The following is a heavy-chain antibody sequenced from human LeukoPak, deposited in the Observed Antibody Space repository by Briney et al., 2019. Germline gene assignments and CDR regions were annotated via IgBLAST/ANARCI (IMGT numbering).Heavy chain of an antibody. J-gene: IGHJ5*02. CDR2: IYYSGST. Sequence: SETLSLTCTVSGGSISSGGYYWSWIRQHPGKGLEWIGYIYYSGSTYYNPSLKSRVTISVDTSKNQFSLKLSSVTAADTAVYYCARGRYGSGGYYTHWFDPWGQGTLVTVSS. CDR3: ARGRYGSGGYYTHWFDP. D-gene: IGHD3-10*01. V-gene: IGHV4-31*03. CDR1: GGSISSGGYY.